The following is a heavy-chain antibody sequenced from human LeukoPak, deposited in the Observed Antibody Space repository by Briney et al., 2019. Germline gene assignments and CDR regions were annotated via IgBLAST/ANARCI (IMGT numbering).Heavy chain of an antibody. V-gene: IGHV3-21*01. J-gene: IGHJ4*02. CDR3: AKDWGSYDYVWGTYRYWPIDY. Sequence: GGSLRLSCAASGFTFSSYSMNWVRQAPGKGLEWVSSISSSSSYIYYADSVKGRFTISRDNAKNSLYLQMNSLRAEDTAVYYCAKDWGSYDYVWGTYRYWPIDYWGQGTLVTVSS. D-gene: IGHD3-16*02. CDR2: ISSSSSYI. CDR1: GFTFSSYS.